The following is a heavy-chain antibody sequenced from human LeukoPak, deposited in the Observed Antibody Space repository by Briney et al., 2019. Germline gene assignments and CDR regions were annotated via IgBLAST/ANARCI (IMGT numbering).Heavy chain of an antibody. V-gene: IGHV1-2*02. CDR1: GYTFTGYY. CDR2: INPNSGGT. Sequence: ASVKVSCKASGYTFTGYYMHWVRQAPGQGLEWMGWINPNSGGTNYAQKFQGRVTMTRDTSISTAYMELSRLRSDDTAGYYCARERTRGYCSSTSCYMSYGYWGQGTLVTVS. J-gene: IGHJ4*02. D-gene: IGHD2-2*02. CDR3: ARERTRGYCSSTSCYMSYGY.